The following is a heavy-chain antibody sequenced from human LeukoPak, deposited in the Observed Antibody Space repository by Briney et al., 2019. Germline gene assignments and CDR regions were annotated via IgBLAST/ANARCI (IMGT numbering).Heavy chain of an antibody. J-gene: IGHJ3*02. CDR3: ARVGDSSGYHHDAFDI. Sequence: GASVKVSCKASGYTFTSYYTHWLRQAPGQGLEWMGIINPSGGSTSYAQKFQGRVTMTRDTSTSTVYMELSSLRSEDTAVYYCARVGDSSGYHHDAFDIWGQGTMVTVSS. D-gene: IGHD3-22*01. V-gene: IGHV1-46*01. CDR2: INPSGGST. CDR1: GYTFTSYY.